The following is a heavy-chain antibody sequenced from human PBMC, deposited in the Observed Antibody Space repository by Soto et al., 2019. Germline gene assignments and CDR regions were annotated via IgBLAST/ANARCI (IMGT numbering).Heavy chain of an antibody. V-gene: IGHV4-30-2*01. Sequence: QLQLQESGSGLVKPSQTLSLTCAVSGGSISSGGYSWSWIRQPPGKGLEWIGYIYHSGTTYYNPSLNRRVTRSVDRSKNQSYSKLSSVHASDTHVYYCASSPRRWGFYYCGLDVWAQGTTVTVSS. CDR2: IYHSGTT. CDR3: ASSPRRWGFYYCGLDV. CDR1: GGSISSGGYS. J-gene: IGHJ6*01. D-gene: IGHD7-27*01.